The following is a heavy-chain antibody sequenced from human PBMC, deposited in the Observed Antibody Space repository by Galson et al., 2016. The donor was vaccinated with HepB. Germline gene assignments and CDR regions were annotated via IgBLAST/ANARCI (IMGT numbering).Heavy chain of an antibody. J-gene: IGHJ4*02. D-gene: IGHD6-6*01. CDR2: INPNSGGT. Sequence: SVKVSCKASGYTFTGFYMHWVRQAPGQGLEWMGWINPNSGGTNYAQKFLGRVTMTRDTSISTVYMEVGSLRSDDTAMYHCARGGSSSCDYWGQGTLVIVSS. CDR3: ARGGSSSCDY. CDR1: GYTFTGFY. V-gene: IGHV1-2*02.